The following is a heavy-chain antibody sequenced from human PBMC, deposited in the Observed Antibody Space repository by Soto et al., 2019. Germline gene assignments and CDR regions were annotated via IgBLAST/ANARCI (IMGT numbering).Heavy chain of an antibody. V-gene: IGHV3-23*01. J-gene: IGHJ5*02. Sequence: PGGSLRLSCAASGFTFSSYAMSWVRQAPGKGLEWVSAISGSGGSTYYADSVKGRFTISRDNSKNTLYLQMNSLRAEDTAVYYCAKDPLGYCISTSCYDAGDWFDPWGQGTLVTISS. CDR3: AKDPLGYCISTSCYDAGDWFDP. CDR2: ISGSGGST. CDR1: GFTFSSYA. D-gene: IGHD2-2*01.